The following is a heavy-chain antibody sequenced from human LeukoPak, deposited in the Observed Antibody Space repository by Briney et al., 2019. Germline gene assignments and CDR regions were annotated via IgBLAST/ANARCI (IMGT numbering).Heavy chain of an antibody. CDR2: IRSKAYGATT. Sequence: GGSLRLSCTASGFTFDDYAMIWLRQAPGKGLEWVGFIRSKAYGATTEYAASVKGRFTISRDDSKSIAYLQMNSLKTEDTAVYYCTRPLWFGEPYGMDVWGQGTTVTVSS. V-gene: IGHV3-49*03. CDR3: TRPLWFGEPYGMDV. CDR1: GFTFDDYA. J-gene: IGHJ6*02. D-gene: IGHD3-10*01.